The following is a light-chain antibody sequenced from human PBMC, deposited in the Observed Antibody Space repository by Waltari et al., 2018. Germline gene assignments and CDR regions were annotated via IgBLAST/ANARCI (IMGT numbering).Light chain of an antibody. CDR2: LAS. V-gene: IGKV3D-15*01. CDR1: QNIRNS. CDR3: QHHSTWPPT. Sequence: EIVMTQSPAKLSVSPGERATLSCSASQNIRNSLACYQQKPRQAPRLLISLASTRATGIPARFSGSGSGTQFSLTISSLQHEDFAIYYCQHHSTWPPTFGPGTRV. J-gene: IGKJ1*01.